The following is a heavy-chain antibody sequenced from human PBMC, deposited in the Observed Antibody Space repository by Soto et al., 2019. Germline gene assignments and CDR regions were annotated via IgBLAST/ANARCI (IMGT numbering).Heavy chain of an antibody. D-gene: IGHD1-7*01. CDR1: GGSIRSTTYY. V-gene: IGHV4-39*01. CDR2: IYYTGRT. CDR3: ATHNWNLDP. J-gene: IGHJ1*01. Sequence: SLTCTVSGGSIRSTTYYWGWIRQPPGKGLEWIGTIYYTGRTHYNPSLKGRVNISVDMSKNQFSLKLSSVTATDTAVYYCATHNWNLDPWGQGVQVTVSS.